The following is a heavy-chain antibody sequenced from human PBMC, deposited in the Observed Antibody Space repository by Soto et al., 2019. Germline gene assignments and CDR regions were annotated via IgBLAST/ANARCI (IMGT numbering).Heavy chain of an antibody. CDR2: IWCDGSNK. CDR1: GFTFSRYG. Sequence: PGGSLRLSCAASGFTFSRYGMHWVRQAPGKGLEWVAVIWCDGSNKYYADSVKGRFTISRDNSKNTLYLQMNSLRAEDTAVYYCASTRLRFLEWLADYYYYGMDVWGQGTTVTVSS. J-gene: IGHJ6*02. D-gene: IGHD3-3*01. CDR3: ASTRLRFLEWLADYYYYGMDV. V-gene: IGHV3-33*01.